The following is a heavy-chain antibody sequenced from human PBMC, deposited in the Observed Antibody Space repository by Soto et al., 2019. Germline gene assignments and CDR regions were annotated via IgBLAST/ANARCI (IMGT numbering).Heavy chain of an antibody. CDR1: GGTFSSYA. J-gene: IGHJ3*02. CDR3: ARDQRAYYYESSGYPGAFDI. D-gene: IGHD3-22*01. Sequence: QVQLVQSGAAVKKPGSSVKVSCKASGGTFSSYAISWVRQAPGQGLEWMGGIIPIFGTANYAQKFQGRVTITADESTSTAYMELSSLRSEDTAVYYCARDQRAYYYESSGYPGAFDIWGQGTMVTVSS. CDR2: IIPIFGTA. V-gene: IGHV1-69*01.